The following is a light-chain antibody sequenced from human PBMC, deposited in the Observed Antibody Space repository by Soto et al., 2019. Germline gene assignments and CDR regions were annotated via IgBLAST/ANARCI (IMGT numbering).Light chain of an antibody. CDR3: SSSTSGTTRV. CDR1: NSDVGGYNY. V-gene: IGLV2-14*01. CDR2: EVS. Sequence: QSVLTQPASVSGSPGQSITISCTGTNSDVGGYNYVSWYQQHPGKAPKVIIYEVSNRPSGVSNRFSGSKSGNTASLTISGLRTEDEADYYCSSSTSGTTRVFGGGTKLTVL. J-gene: IGLJ3*02.